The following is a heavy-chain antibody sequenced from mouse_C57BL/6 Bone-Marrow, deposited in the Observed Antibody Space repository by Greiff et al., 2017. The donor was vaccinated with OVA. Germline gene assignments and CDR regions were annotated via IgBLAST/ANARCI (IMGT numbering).Heavy chain of an antibody. J-gene: IGHJ4*01. CDR3: ARDPSYYYGSREPVRYAMDY. CDR2: IYPSDSYT. Sequence: QVQLQQPGAELVMPGASVKLSCKASGYTFTSYWMHWVKQRPGQGLEWIGEIYPSDSYTNYNQKFKGKSTLTVDKSSSTAYMQLSSLASEDSAVYYCARDPSYYYGSREPVRYAMDYWGQGTSVTVSS. CDR1: GYTFTSYW. V-gene: IGHV1-69*01. D-gene: IGHD1-1*01.